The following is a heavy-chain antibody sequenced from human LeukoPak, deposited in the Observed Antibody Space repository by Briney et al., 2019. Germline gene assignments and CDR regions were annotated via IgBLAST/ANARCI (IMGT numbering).Heavy chain of an antibody. D-gene: IGHD2-15*01. CDR1: GYTFTSYY. Sequence: GASVKVSCKASGYTFTSYYMHWVRQAPGQGLEWMGIINPSGGSTSYAQKFQGRVTMTRDTFTSTVYMELSSLRSEDTAVYYCARDLRDCSGGSCYSGRDYWGQGTLVTVSS. CDR3: ARDLRDCSGGSCYSGRDY. V-gene: IGHV1-46*01. CDR2: INPSGGST. J-gene: IGHJ4*02.